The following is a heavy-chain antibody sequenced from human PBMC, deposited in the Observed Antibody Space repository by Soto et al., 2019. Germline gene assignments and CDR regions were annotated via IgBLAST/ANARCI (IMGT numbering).Heavy chain of an antibody. CDR2: IKSKTDGGKT. CDR3: TAYQYYGMDX. CDR1: GFTFSNAW. V-gene: IGHV3-15*01. Sequence: GGSLRLSCAASGFTFSNAWMSWVRQAPGKGLEWVFRIKSKTDGGKTDYAEPVKGRFTISRDDSKNTLYLQMNRLKTEDTAVYYCTAYQYYGMDXWSQVTTFTVS. J-gene: IGHJ6*02. D-gene: IGHD2-2*01.